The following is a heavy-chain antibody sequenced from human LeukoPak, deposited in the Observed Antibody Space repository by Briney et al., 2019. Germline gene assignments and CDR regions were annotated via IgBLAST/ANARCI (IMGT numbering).Heavy chain of an antibody. D-gene: IGHD3-10*01. Sequence: PGGSLRLSCAASGFTFGDYGMSWVRQAPGKGLEWVSGINWNGGSTDYADSVKGRFTISRDNAKNSLYLQMNSLRAEDTAVYYCARVASPITPTYYGSGSHGFDPWGQGTLVTVSS. CDR3: ARVASPITPTYYGSGSHGFDP. CDR1: GFTFGDYG. CDR2: INWNGGST. V-gene: IGHV3-20*04. J-gene: IGHJ5*02.